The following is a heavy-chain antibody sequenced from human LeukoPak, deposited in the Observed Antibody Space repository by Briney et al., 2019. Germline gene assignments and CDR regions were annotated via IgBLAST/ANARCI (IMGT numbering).Heavy chain of an antibody. CDR3: GTTEHDSGDY. D-gene: IGHD6-25*01. Sequence: RPSETLSLTCTVSGGSISSSSYYWGWIRQPPGKGLEWIGSIYYSGSTYYNPSLKSRVTISVDKSKNQFSLTLNSVTAADTAVYFCGTTEHDSGDYWGQGTLVTVSS. V-gene: IGHV4-39*07. CDR1: GGSISSSSYY. J-gene: IGHJ4*02. CDR2: IYYSGST.